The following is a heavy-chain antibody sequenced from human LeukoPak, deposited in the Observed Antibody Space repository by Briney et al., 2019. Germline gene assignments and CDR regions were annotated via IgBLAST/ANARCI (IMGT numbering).Heavy chain of an antibody. J-gene: IGHJ4*02. D-gene: IGHD6-13*01. CDR2: ITGSRSSV. V-gene: IGHV3-21*01. Sequence: GGSLRLPCAASGYTFSSYNMNGLRQATGKGVEWVSSITGSRSSVLYADSVEGRFTISRDNAKSSLYLQMNSLRAEDTAVYYCARGAAAATFDYWGQGTLVTVSS. CDR3: ARGAAAATFDY. CDR1: GYTFSSYN.